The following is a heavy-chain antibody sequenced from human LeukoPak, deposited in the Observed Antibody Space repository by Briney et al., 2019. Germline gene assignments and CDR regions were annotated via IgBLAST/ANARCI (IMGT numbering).Heavy chain of an antibody. Sequence: PGGSLRLSCAASGFTFSSYGMHWVRQAPGKGLEWVAVISYDGSNKYYADSVKGRFTISGDNSKNTLYLQMNSLRAEDTAVYYCARSSYYYDSSGYSDYWGQGTLVTVSS. CDR2: ISYDGSNK. CDR3: ARSSYYYDSSGYSDY. V-gene: IGHV3-30*03. CDR1: GFTFSSYG. D-gene: IGHD3-22*01. J-gene: IGHJ4*02.